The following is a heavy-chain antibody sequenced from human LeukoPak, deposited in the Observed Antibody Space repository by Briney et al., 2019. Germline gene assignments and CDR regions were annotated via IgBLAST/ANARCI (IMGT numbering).Heavy chain of an antibody. CDR1: GFTFSSYV. CDR2: ISGSDGSR. Sequence: GGSLRLSCAASGFTFSSYVMSWVRQAPGKGLEWVSGISGSDGSRYYADSVRGRFTLSRDNSKNTLYLQMNSLRAEDTAVYYCAGCSGWFYFDYWGQGTLVTVSS. CDR3: AGCSGWFYFDY. V-gene: IGHV3-23*01. J-gene: IGHJ4*02. D-gene: IGHD6-13*01.